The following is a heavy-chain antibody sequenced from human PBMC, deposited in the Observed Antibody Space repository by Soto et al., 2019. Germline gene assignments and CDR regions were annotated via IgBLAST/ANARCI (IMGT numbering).Heavy chain of an antibody. J-gene: IGHJ4*02. Sequence: VKVCSKASGYTFTSYCISSVRQAPGQGLEWMGWISAYNGNTNYAQKLQGRVTMTTDTSTSTAYMELRSLRSDDTAVYYCARVKPRVFDFWGQGTLVTGSS. CDR2: ISAYNGNT. CDR3: ARVKPRVFDF. V-gene: IGHV1-18*01. CDR1: GYTFTSYC.